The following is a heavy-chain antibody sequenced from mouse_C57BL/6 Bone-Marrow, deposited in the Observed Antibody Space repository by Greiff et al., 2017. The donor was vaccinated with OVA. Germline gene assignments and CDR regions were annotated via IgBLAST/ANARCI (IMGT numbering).Heavy chain of an antibody. CDR3: ARSTMITTGGYYFDY. CDR2: IDPNSGGT. J-gene: IGHJ2*01. CDR1: GYTFTSYW. D-gene: IGHD2-4*01. V-gene: IGHV1-72*01. Sequence: QVHVKQSGAELVKPGASVKLSCKASGYTFTSYWMHWVKQRPGRGLEWIGRIDPNSGGTKYNEKFKSKATLTVDKPSSTAYMQLSSLTSEDSAVYYCARSTMITTGGYYFDYWGQGTTLTVSS.